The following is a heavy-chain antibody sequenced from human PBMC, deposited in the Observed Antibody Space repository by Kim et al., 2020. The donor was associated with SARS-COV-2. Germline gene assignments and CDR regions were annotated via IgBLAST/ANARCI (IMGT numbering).Heavy chain of an antibody. CDR3: ARQYYDY. J-gene: IGHJ4*02. V-gene: IGHV5-51*01. Sequence: GDSDARYSPSFQGQVTISADKSISTAYLQWSSLKASDTAMYYCARQYYDYWGQGTLVTVSS. CDR2: GDSDA. D-gene: IGHD2-15*01.